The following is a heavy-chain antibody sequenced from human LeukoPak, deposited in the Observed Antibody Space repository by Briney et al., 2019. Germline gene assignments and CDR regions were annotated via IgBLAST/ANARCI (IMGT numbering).Heavy chain of an antibody. CDR1: GVAISTIGYY. CDR3: ARDPKSAVAADWFDP. J-gene: IGHJ5*01. CDR2: IYDSGST. Sequence: SETLSLTCTVSGVAISTIGYYWGWIRPPPGKGLEWIRSIYDSGSTYYNPSLKSRVTISIDTSNNQFSLTLSSVTAADTAVYYCARDPKSAVAADWFDPWGQGTLVTVSS. V-gene: IGHV4-39*07. D-gene: IGHD6-19*01.